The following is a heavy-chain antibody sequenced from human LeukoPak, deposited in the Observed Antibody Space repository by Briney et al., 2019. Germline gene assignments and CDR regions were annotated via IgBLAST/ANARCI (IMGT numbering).Heavy chain of an antibody. V-gene: IGHV1-2*06. CDR1: GYTSTGYY. J-gene: IGHJ5*02. D-gene: IGHD2-2*01. CDR2: INPNSGGT. Sequence: ASVKVSCKASGYTSTGYYMHWVRQAPGQGLEWMGRINPNSGGTNYAQKFQGRVTMTRDTSISTAYMELSRLRSDDTAVYYCARAKYCSSTSCYGNWFDPWGQGTLVTVSS. CDR3: ARAKYCSSTSCYGNWFDP.